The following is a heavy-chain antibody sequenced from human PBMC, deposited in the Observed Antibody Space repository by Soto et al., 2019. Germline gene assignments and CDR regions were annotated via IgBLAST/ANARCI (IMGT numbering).Heavy chain of an antibody. D-gene: IGHD3-22*01. Sequence: SETLSLTCTVSGGSISSYYWSWIRQPPGEGLEWIGYSYYSGSTSYNPSRKSRVTISVDTSKNQFPLKLSSVTAADTAVYYCARDIGYYDSSGHFDYLGQGTLVTVS. CDR1: GGSISSYY. CDR3: ARDIGYYDSSGHFDY. J-gene: IGHJ4*02. CDR2: SYYSGST. V-gene: IGHV4-59*01.